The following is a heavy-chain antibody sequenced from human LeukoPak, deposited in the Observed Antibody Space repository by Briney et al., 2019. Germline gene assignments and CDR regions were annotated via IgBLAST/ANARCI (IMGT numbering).Heavy chain of an antibody. D-gene: IGHD3-22*01. J-gene: IGHJ4*02. CDR1: GDSVSSRSYF. CDR2: LYSSGST. V-gene: IGHV4-39*06. CDR3: AGGSRGYQEAFDY. Sequence: PSETLSLTCAVSGDSVSSRSYFWGWIRQPPGKGLEWIGSLYSSGSTYYNPSLKSRFTISLDNSKNQFALKLTSVTAADTAMYFCAGGSRGYQEAFDYWGQGTLVPVSS.